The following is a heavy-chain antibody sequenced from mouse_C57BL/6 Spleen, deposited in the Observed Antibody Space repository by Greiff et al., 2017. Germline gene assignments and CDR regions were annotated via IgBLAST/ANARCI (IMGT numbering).Heavy chain of an antibody. CDR1: GYAFSSSW. D-gene: IGHD2-5*01. Sequence: VQLQESGPELVKPGASVKISCKASGYAFSSSWMNWVKQRPGKGLEWIGRIYPGDGDTNYNGKFKGKATLTADKSSSTAYMQLSSLTSEDSAAYFCARRGSNYGYFDVWGTGTTVTVSS. CDR3: ARRGSNYGYFDV. J-gene: IGHJ1*03. CDR2: IYPGDGDT. V-gene: IGHV1-82*01.